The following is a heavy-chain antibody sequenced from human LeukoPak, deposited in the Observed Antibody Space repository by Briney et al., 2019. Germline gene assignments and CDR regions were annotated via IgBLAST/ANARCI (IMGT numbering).Heavy chain of an antibody. V-gene: IGHV4-31*03. CDR3: AWDALTGMAGDPSYYYYGMDV. CDR1: GGSISSGGYY. J-gene: IGHJ6*04. Sequence: MPSQTLSLTCTVSGGSISSGGYYWSWIRQHPGKGLEWIGYIYYSGSTYYNPSLKSRVTISVDTSKNQFSLKLSSVTAADTAVYYCAWDALTGMAGDPSYYYYGMDVWGKGTTVTVSS. D-gene: IGHD3-9*01. CDR2: IYYSGST.